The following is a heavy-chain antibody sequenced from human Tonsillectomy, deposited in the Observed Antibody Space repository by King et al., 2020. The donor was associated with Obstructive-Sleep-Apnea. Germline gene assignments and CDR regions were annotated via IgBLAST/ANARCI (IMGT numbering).Heavy chain of an antibody. Sequence: VQLVESGGGLVQPGRSLRLSCAASGFTFDDYAMHWVRQAPGKGLEWVSGISWNSGSIGYADSVKGRFTISRDNAKNSLYLQMNSLSAEDSALYYCAKADQGYDSSGYYGSSFYIWGQGTIVTVSS. CDR2: ISWNSGSI. V-gene: IGHV3-9*01. D-gene: IGHD3-22*01. CDR3: AKADQGYDSSGYYGSSFYI. J-gene: IGHJ3*02. CDR1: GFTFDDYA.